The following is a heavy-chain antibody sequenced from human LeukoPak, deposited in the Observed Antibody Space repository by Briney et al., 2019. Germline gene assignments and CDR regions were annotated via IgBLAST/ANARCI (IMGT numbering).Heavy chain of an antibody. J-gene: IGHJ6*02. CDR2: ISYDGSNK. D-gene: IGHD3-22*01. CDR1: GFTFGSYG. Sequence: GGSLRLSCAASGFTFGSYGMHWVRQAPGKGLEWVAVISYDGSNKYYADSVKGRFTISRDNAKNSLYLQMNSLRAEDTAVYYCARDSGSILDYYYYGMDVWGQGTTVTVSS. CDR3: ARDSGSILDYYYYGMDV. V-gene: IGHV3-30*03.